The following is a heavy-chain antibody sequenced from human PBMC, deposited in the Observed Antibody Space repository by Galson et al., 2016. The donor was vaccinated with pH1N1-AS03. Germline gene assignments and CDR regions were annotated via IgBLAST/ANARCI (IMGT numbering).Heavy chain of an antibody. CDR1: GDSISNGGYS. J-gene: IGHJ6*02. CDR2: IFHSGTT. V-gene: IGHV4-30-2*01. Sequence: LSLTCAASGDSISNGGYSWSWIRQPPGKGLEWIGYIFHSGTTFYTPSLKSRVTMSVDRPSNQFSLRLISVTAADTAVYYCARGPPGASVAYYSGMDVWGPGTMVIVSS. CDR3: ARGPPGASVAYYSGMDV. D-gene: IGHD4/OR15-4a*01.